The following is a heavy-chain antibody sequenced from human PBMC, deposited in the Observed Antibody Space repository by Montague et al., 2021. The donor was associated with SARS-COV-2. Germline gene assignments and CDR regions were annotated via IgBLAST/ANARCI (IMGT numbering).Heavy chain of an antibody. Sequence: CAISGDSVSSNSATWHRIRQASSRGLEWLGRTYYRSRWSNDYAVAVRSRIIINPDTSTNQFSLQLSSVTPEDTAVYFCARERWAVGVSFDYWGQGTLVTVSS. CDR1: GDSVSSNSAT. V-gene: IGHV6-1*01. J-gene: IGHJ4*02. D-gene: IGHD1-26*01. CDR2: TYYRSRWSN. CDR3: ARERWAVGVSFDY.